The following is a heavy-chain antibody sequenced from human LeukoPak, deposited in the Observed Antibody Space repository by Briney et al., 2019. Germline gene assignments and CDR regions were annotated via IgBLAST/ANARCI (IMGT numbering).Heavy chain of an antibody. J-gene: IGHJ3*02. CDR2: MNPHSANT. Sequence: ASVKVSCKTSGYTFTSYDIHWVRQASGQGPEWMGWMNPHSANTGYGQKFQGRVAMTRNTSISTAYMELSSLRSEDTAMYYCARDCGGEIHAFDIWGQGTMVTVSS. V-gene: IGHV1-8*01. CDR1: GYTFTSYD. D-gene: IGHD2-21*01. CDR3: ARDCGGEIHAFDI.